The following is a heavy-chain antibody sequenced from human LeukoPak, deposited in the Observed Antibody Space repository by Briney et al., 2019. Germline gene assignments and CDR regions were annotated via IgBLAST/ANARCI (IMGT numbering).Heavy chain of an antibody. CDR3: ARARITIFGVVIPFWFDP. CDR2: IYYSGST. D-gene: IGHD3-3*01. V-gene: IGHV4-61*01. J-gene: IGHJ5*02. CDR1: GGSVSSGSYY. Sequence: SETLSLTCTVSGGSVSSGSYYWSWIRQPPGKGLEWIGYIYYSGSTNYNPSLKSRVTISVDTSKNQFSLKLSSVTAADTAVYYCARARITIFGVVIPFWFDPWGQGTLVTVSS.